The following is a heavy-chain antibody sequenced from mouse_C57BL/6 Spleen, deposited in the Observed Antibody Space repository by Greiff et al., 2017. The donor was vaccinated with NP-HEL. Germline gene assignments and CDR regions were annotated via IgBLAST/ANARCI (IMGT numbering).Heavy chain of an antibody. D-gene: IGHD1-1*01. CDR3: ARGLRRPWYFDV. J-gene: IGHJ1*03. Sequence: EVQLVESGGGLVKPGGSLKLSCAASGFTFSSYAMSWVRQTPEKRLEWVATISDGGSYTYYPDNVKGRFTISRDNAKNNLYLQMNHLKSEDTAMYYCARGLRRPWYFDVWGTGTTVTVSS. CDR1: GFTFSSYA. CDR2: ISDGGSYT. V-gene: IGHV5-4*01.